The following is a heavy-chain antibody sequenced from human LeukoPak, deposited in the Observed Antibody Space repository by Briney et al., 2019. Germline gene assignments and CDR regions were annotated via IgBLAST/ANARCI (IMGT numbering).Heavy chain of an antibody. Sequence: PGGSLRLSCAASGFTFSSYSMNRVRQAPGKGLEWVSSISSSSSYIYYADSVKGRFTISRDNAKNSLYLQMNSLRAEDTAVYYCARDLGGLRLVAIDYWGQGTLVTVSS. CDR1: GFTFSSYS. CDR2: ISSSSSYI. CDR3: ARDLGGLRLVAIDY. D-gene: IGHD3-16*01. V-gene: IGHV3-21*01. J-gene: IGHJ4*02.